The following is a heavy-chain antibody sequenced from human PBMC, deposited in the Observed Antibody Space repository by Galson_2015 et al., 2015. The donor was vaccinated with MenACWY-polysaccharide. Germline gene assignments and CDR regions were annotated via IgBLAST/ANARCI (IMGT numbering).Heavy chain of an antibody. CDR2: INPNSGGT. V-gene: IGHV1-2*06. CDR3: ARGDIVVVPAAMADDYYYYGMDV. Sequence: SVKVSCKASGYTFTGYYMHWVRQAPGQGLEWMGRINPNSGGTNYAQKFQGRVTMTRDTSISTAYMELSRLRSDDTAVYYCARGDIVVVPAAMADDYYYYGMDVWGQGTTVTVSS. CDR1: GYTFTGYY. J-gene: IGHJ6*02. D-gene: IGHD2-2*01.